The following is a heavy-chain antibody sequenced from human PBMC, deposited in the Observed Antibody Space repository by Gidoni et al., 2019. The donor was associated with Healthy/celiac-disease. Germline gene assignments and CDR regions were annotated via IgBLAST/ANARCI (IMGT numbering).Heavy chain of an antibody. CDR1: GFTFDVYA. CDR3: AKDISSGNYGGNSGVPDY. V-gene: IGHV3-9*01. J-gene: IGHJ4*02. Sequence: EVQLVASGGGLVQPGRSLRLSCAASGFTFDVYARHWVRQAPGKGLEGVSGISWYSGSIGDADSVKGRFTICRDNAKNSLYLQMNSLIAEDTALYYCAKDISSGNYGGNSGVPDYWGQGTLVTVSS. CDR2: ISWYSGSI. D-gene: IGHD4-17*01.